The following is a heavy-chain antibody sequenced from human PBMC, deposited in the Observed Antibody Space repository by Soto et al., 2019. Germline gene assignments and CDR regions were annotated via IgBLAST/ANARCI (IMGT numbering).Heavy chain of an antibody. CDR1: GFTFSSYG. CDR3: ASDEYSRGPCYLQH. V-gene: IGHV3-33*01. Sequence: QVQLVESGGGVVQPGRSLRLSCAASGFTFSSYGMHWVRQAPGKGLEWVALIWYDGSNEYYVDSVKGRFTISRDNSKNTLFLQMTSLRAEDTAMYYCASDEYSRGPCYLQHWGQRTLVTVSS. CDR2: IWYDGSNE. D-gene: IGHD6-19*01. J-gene: IGHJ1*01.